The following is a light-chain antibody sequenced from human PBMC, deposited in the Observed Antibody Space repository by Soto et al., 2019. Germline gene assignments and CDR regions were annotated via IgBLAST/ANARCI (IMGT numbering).Light chain of an antibody. CDR2: EVS. Sequence: QSVLTQPASVSGSPGQSITISCTGTSSDVGSYNYVSWYQQHPGKAPKPMIYEVSNRPSGVSDRFSGSKSGNTASLTISGLQAEDEADYYCSSYTSTATRVFGGGTKLTVL. V-gene: IGLV2-14*01. CDR1: SSDVGSYNY. J-gene: IGLJ3*02. CDR3: SSYTSTATRV.